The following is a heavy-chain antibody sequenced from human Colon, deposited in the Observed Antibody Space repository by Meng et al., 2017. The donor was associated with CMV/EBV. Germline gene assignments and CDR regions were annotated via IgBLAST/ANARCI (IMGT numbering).Heavy chain of an antibody. CDR3: IRENWYYDY. Sequence: VTLVQSGAELKTSGAVVKVSCKASGYSFTPYYIHWVRQAPGQGLEWVGCMLPKTGALDYAQKFRGRITLTTDTSITTAYMELSGLTSDDTAVYYCIRENWYYDYWGLGTLVTVSS. CDR2: MLPKTGAL. D-gene: IGHD1-1*01. CDR1: GYSFTPYY. V-gene: IGHV1-2*02. J-gene: IGHJ4*02.